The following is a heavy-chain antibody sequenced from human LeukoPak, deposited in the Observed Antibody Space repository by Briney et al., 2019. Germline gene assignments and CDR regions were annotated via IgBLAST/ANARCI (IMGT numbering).Heavy chain of an antibody. CDR3: GREIPRLRYFVWFPEVGAFVI. V-gene: IGHV4-59*01. CDR2: IYYSVST. Sequence: PSETLSLTCTVSGGSISSYYWSWIRQPPGKGLEWIGYIYYSVSTNYNPSPKSRVTISVDTSKNQFSLKLSSVTLADPPVFYCGREIPRLRYFVWFPEVGAFVISGQGTMVTVSS. D-gene: IGHD3-9*01. CDR1: GGSISSYY. J-gene: IGHJ3*02.